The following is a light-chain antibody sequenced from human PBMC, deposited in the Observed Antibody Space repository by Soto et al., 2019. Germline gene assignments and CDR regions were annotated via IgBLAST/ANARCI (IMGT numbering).Light chain of an antibody. V-gene: IGKV3-20*01. J-gene: IGKJ2*01. CDR2: GAS. Sequence: EIVLTQSPGTLSLSPGERATLSCRASQSVSSSYLAWYQQKPGQAPRLLIYGASSRATGIPGRFSGSGSGTDFNPTISRLEPEDCAVYYCQQYGSSPGTFGQETKLEIK. CDR3: QQYGSSPGT. CDR1: QSVSSSY.